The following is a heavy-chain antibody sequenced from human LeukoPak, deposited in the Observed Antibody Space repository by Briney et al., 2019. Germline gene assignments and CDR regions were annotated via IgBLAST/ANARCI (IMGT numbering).Heavy chain of an antibody. CDR3: VRDSKGYSYGYGY. CDR2: INAGNGNT. J-gene: IGHJ4*02. Sequence: ASVKVSCKASGYTFTSYAMHWVRQAPGQRLEWMGWINAGNGNTKYSQKFQGRVTITRDTSASTAYMELSSLRSEDTAVYYCVRDSKGYSYGYGYWGQGTLVTVSS. CDR1: GYTFTSYA. D-gene: IGHD5-18*01. V-gene: IGHV1-3*01.